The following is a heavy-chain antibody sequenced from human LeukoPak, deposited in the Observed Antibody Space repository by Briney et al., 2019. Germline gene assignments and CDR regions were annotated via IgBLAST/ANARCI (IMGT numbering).Heavy chain of an antibody. D-gene: IGHD3-16*02. CDR2: INHSGST. Sequence: SETLPLTCAVYGGSFSGYYWSWIRQPPGKGLEWIGEINHSGSTNYNPSLKSRVTISVDTSKNQFSLKLSSVTAADTAVYYCARARYDYIWGSYRNPSYFDYWGQGTLVTVSS. CDR3: ARARYDYIWGSYRNPSYFDY. J-gene: IGHJ4*02. V-gene: IGHV4-34*01. CDR1: GGSFSGYY.